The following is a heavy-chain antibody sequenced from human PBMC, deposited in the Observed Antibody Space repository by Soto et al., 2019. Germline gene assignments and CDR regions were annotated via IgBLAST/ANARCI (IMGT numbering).Heavy chain of an antibody. CDR2: ILPVFRTP. CDR1: GGTFGDYG. J-gene: IGHJ6*02. V-gene: IGHV1-69*01. Sequence: QMHLVQSGPEVRKPGSSVKVSCKASGGTFGDYGIDWVRQAPGHGLEWMGGILPVFRTPRNVQKFEGRVSFTVDEVTNTGFMELNSLRPEDTATYYCARDDGEGGMDVWGQGTTVIVSS. D-gene: IGHD3-10*01. CDR3: ARDDGEGGMDV.